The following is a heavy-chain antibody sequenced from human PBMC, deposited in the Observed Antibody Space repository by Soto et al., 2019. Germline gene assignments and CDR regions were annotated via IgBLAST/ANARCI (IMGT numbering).Heavy chain of an antibody. V-gene: IGHV1-69*13. CDR3: ARASGYSYGTYYYYGMDV. CDR2: IIPIFGTA. CDR1: VGAFSSYA. D-gene: IGHD5-18*01. Sequence: GASVKVSCKASVGAFSSYAISWVRQAHGQGLEWMGGIIPIFGTANYAQKFQGRVTITADESTSTAYMELSSLRSEDTAVYYCARASGYSYGTYYYYGMDVWGQGTTVTVSS. J-gene: IGHJ6*02.